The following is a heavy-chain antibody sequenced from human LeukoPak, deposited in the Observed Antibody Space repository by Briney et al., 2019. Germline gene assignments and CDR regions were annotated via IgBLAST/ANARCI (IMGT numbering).Heavy chain of an antibody. CDR1: GFTFSSYS. J-gene: IGHJ4*02. Sequence: GGSLRLSCAASGFTFSSYSMNWVRQAPGKGLEWVSSISSSSSYIYYADSVKGRFTISRDNSKNTLYLQMNSLRAEDTAVYYCAKDLSWNDVMGFDYWGQGTLVTVSS. V-gene: IGHV3-21*04. CDR3: AKDLSWNDVMGFDY. D-gene: IGHD1-1*01. CDR2: ISSSSSYI.